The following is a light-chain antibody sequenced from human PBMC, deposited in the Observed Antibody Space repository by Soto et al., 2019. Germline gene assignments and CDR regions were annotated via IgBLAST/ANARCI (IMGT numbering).Light chain of an antibody. V-gene: IGKV3-20*01. J-gene: IGKJ1*01. CDR1: QSVSSSY. CDR3: QHYGSSLWT. Sequence: EIVLTQSPGTLSVSPGERATLSCRASQSVSSSYLAWYQQKPGQAPRLLIYGASSRATGIPDRFSGSGSGTDFTLTIGRLEPEDFAVYYCQHYGSSLWTFGQGTKVEIK. CDR2: GAS.